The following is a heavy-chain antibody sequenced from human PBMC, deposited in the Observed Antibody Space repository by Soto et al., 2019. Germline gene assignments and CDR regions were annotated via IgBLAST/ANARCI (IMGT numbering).Heavy chain of an antibody. V-gene: IGHV1-69*01. D-gene: IGHD2-15*01. CDR3: ARDGGCSGGSCYPSPFDY. CDR1: GGTFSSYA. Sequence: QVQLVQSGAEVKKPGSSVKVSCKASGGTFSSYAISWVRQAPGQGLEWMGGIIPIFGTANYAQKLQGRVTITADESTSTAYMQLSSLRSEDTAVYYCARDGGCSGGSCYPSPFDYWGQGTLVTVSS. CDR2: IIPIFGTA. J-gene: IGHJ4*02.